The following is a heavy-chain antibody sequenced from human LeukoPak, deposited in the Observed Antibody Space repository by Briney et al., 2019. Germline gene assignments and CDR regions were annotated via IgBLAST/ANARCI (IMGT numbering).Heavy chain of an antibody. D-gene: IGHD6-6*01. Sequence: GGSLRLSCAASGFTFSSYGMHWARQAPGKGLEWVAVISYDGSNKYYADSVKGRFTISRDNSKNTLYLQMNSLRAEDTAVYYCAKASSSADFDYWGQGTLVTVSS. J-gene: IGHJ4*02. CDR1: GFTFSSYG. CDR2: ISYDGSNK. CDR3: AKASSSADFDY. V-gene: IGHV3-30*18.